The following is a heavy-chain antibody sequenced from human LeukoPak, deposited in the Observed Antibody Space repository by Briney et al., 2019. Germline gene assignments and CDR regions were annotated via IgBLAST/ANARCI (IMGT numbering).Heavy chain of an antibody. CDR2: IYHSGST. CDR1: GYSISSGYY. D-gene: IGHD2-2*01. CDR3: ARVSSTSCLDY. Sequence: SETLSLTCAVSGYSISSGYYWGWIRQPPGKGLEWIGSIYHSGSTYYNPSLKSRVTISVDTSKNQFSLKLSSVTAADTAVYYRARVSSTSCLDYWGQGTLVTVSS. V-gene: IGHV4-38-2*01. J-gene: IGHJ4*02.